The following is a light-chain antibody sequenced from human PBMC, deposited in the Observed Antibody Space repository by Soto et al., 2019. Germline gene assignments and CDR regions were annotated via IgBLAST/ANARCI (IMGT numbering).Light chain of an antibody. Sequence: VVLTQSPATLSLSPVERATLSCRTSLSVSVYLDWYQQKPGQAPRLLISDASNRATGIPARFSGSGSGTDFTLTISSLEPEDFAVYYCHQSQYWPPINFGQGTRLEIK. V-gene: IGKV3-11*01. J-gene: IGKJ5*01. CDR2: DAS. CDR3: HQSQYWPPIN. CDR1: LSVSVY.